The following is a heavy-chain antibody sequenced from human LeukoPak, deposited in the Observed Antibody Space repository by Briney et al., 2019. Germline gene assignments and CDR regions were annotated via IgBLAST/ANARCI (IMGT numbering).Heavy chain of an antibody. J-gene: IGHJ6*03. D-gene: IGHD6-13*01. CDR1: GFTFSSYG. Sequence: GGSLRLSCAASGFTFSSYGMHWVRQAPGKGLEWVAFIRYDGFNKYYADSVKGRFTISRDNSKNTLYLQVNSLRPEDTAVYYCAKVGYSSSWYPPRTWYMDVWGKGTTVTISS. CDR3: AKVGYSSSWYPPRTWYMDV. V-gene: IGHV3-30*02. CDR2: IRYDGFNK.